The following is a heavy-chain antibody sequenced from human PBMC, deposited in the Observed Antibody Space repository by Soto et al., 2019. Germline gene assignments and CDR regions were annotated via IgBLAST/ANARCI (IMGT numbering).Heavy chain of an antibody. CDR3: ARITALWFGELFDNWFDP. CDR1: GGSVRGYY. D-gene: IGHD3-10*01. J-gene: IGHJ5*02. CDR2: INHSGST. Sequence: SETLELTCAVYGGSVRGYYWGWIRQTPGKGLEWIGEINHSGSTNYNPSLRSRVTISVDTSKNQFSLKLSSVTAADTAVYYCARITALWFGELFDNWFDPWGQGTLVTVSS. V-gene: IGHV4-34*01.